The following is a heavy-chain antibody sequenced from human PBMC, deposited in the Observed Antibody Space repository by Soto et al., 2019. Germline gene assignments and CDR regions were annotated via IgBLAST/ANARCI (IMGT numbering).Heavy chain of an antibody. CDR1: GGSFSGYY. CDR3: ARGWGRIFDY. J-gene: IGHJ4*02. V-gene: IGHV4-34*01. Sequence: QVQLQRWGAGLLKPSETLSLTCAVYGGSFSGYYWNWIRQPPGKGLEWLGEINHSGSTNYNPSLKSRVTLSVDTSKNQFSLKLSSVTAADTAVYYCARGWGRIFDYWGQGTLVTVSS. D-gene: IGHD7-27*01. CDR2: INHSGST.